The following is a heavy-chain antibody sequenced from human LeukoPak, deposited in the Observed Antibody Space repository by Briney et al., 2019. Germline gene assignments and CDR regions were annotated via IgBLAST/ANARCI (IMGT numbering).Heavy chain of an antibody. D-gene: IGHD2/OR15-2a*01. J-gene: IGHJ4*02. Sequence: GGSLRLSCAASEFTFSSYGMHWVRQAPGKGLEWVAVIWYDGSNKYYADSVKGRFTISRDNSRNTLYLQMNSRRAEDTAVYYCARDPSHFFDYWGQGTLVTVSS. V-gene: IGHV3-33*01. CDR1: EFTFSSYG. CDR2: IWYDGSNK. CDR3: ARDPSHFFDY.